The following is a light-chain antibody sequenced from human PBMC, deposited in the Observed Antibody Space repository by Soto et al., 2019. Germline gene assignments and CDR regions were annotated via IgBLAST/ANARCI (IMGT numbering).Light chain of an antibody. CDR1: SGSIASNY. Sequence: NFMLTQPHSVSESPGKTVTISCTRSSGSIASNYVQWYQQRPGSAPTTVIYEDNQRPSGVPDRFSGSIDSSSNSASLTISGLKTEDEDDYYCQSYDSSYVVFGGGTKLTVL. CDR3: QSYDSSYVV. J-gene: IGLJ2*01. CDR2: EDN. V-gene: IGLV6-57*04.